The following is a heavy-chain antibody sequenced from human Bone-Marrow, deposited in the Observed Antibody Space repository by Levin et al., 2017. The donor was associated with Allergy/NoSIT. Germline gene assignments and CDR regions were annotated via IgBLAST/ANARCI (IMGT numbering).Heavy chain of an antibody. Sequence: GGSLRFSCAASGYTFSSYSMSWVRQAAGKGLEWVSYISTSSSSIHYADSVKGRFTISRDNAKNALYLQMNSLRDEDTAVYYCTREVSGTLGYWGQGTLVTVSS. CDR1: GYTFSSYS. D-gene: IGHD1-1*01. CDR2: ISTSSSSI. V-gene: IGHV3-48*02. J-gene: IGHJ4*02. CDR3: TREVSGTLGY.